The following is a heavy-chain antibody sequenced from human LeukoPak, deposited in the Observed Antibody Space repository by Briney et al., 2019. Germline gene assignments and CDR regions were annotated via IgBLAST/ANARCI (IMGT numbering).Heavy chain of an antibody. Sequence: PSETLSLTCTVSGYSISSGCYWGWIRQPPGKALEWIGNIFYSGSTYYSPSLKSRVTISLDTSKNQFSLKLSSVTAADTAVYYCARVRLGSIAARIAFDIWGQGTMVTVSS. CDR3: ARVRLGSIAARIAFDI. CDR1: GYSISSGCY. J-gene: IGHJ3*02. D-gene: IGHD6-6*01. V-gene: IGHV4-38-2*02. CDR2: IFYSGST.